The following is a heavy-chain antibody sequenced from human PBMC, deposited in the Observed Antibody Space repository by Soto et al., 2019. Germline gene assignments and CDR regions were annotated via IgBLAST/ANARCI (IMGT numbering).Heavy chain of an antibody. CDR3: ARGSGRQVYNHYGMDV. CDR1: GGSISSSNW. Sequence: QVQLQESGPGLVKPSGTLSHTCAVSGGSISSSNWWSWVRQSPGKGLQWIGEIYHSGSTNYNPSPKSRVTISVDKSKNQFSQKLSSVTAADTAVYYCARGSGRQVYNHYGMDVWGQGTAVTVSS. J-gene: IGHJ6*02. CDR2: IYHSGST. V-gene: IGHV4-4*02. D-gene: IGHD3-10*01.